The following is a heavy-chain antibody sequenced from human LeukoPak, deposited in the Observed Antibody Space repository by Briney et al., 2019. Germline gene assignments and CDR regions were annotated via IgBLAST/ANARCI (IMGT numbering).Heavy chain of an antibody. V-gene: IGHV3-30*18. CDR2: ISYDGSNK. J-gene: IGHJ4*02. Sequence: GGSLRLSCAASGFTFSSYGMHWVRQAPGKGLEWVAVISYDGSNKYYADSVKGRFTTSRDNSKNTLYLQMNSLRAEDTAVYYCAKAGRYFDWLSLDYWGQGTLVTVSS. CDR1: GFTFSSYG. CDR3: AKAGRYFDWLSLDY. D-gene: IGHD3-9*01.